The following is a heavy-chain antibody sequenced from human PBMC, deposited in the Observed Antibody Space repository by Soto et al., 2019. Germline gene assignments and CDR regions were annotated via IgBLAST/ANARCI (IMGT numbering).Heavy chain of an antibody. D-gene: IGHD3-16*02. CDR2: IWYDGSNK. CDR3: ARAFNRNNYVWGSYLI. V-gene: IGHV3-33*01. Sequence: TVGSLRLSCAASGFTFSSYGMHWVRQAPGKGLEWVAVIWYDGSNKYYADSVKGRFTISRDDSKNTLYLQMNSLRAEDTAVYYCARAFNRNNYVWGSYLIWGQGTLVTVSS. J-gene: IGHJ4*02. CDR1: GFTFSSYG.